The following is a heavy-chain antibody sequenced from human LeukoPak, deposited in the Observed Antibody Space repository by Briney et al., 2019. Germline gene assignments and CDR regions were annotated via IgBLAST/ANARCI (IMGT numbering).Heavy chain of an antibody. D-gene: IGHD6-13*01. J-gene: IGHJ4*02. CDR3: ARVGLAAAGRPVDY. CDR1: GGSISSSSYY. V-gene: IGHV4-61*05. CDR2: IYYSGST. Sequence: PSETLSLTCTVSGGSISSSSYYWGWIRQPPGKGLEWIGYIYYSGSTNYNPSLKSRVTISVDTSKNQFSLKLSSVTAADTAVYYCARVGLAAAGRPVDYWGQGTLVTVSS.